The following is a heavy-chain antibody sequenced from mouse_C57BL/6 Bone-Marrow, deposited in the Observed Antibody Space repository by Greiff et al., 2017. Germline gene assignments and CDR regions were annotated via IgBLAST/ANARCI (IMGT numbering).Heavy chain of an antibody. CDR2: ISSGGSYT. Sequence: EVKLMESGGDLVKPGGSLKLSCAASGFTFSSYGMSWVRQTPDKRLEWVATISSGGSYTYYPDSVKGRFTISRHNAKNTLYLQMSSLKSEDTAMYYCARLGNSAWFAYWGQGTLVTVSA. CDR1: GFTFSSYG. J-gene: IGHJ3*01. V-gene: IGHV5-6*01. D-gene: IGHD2-1*01. CDR3: ARLGNSAWFAY.